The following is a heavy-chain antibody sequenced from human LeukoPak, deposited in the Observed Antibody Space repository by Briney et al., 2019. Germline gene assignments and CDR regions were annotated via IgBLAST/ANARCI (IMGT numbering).Heavy chain of an antibody. CDR3: AKDSAFYYIDV. CDR2: IRYNGNNQ. D-gene: IGHD3-10*01. CDR1: GFSFSTYW. Sequence: GGSLRLSCETSGFSFSTYWMSWVRQAPGKGLEWVAFIRYNGNNQYYADSVKGRFAISRDNSKNTLYLQMNSLKGDDTAVYYCAKDSAFYYIDVWGKGTTVIISS. J-gene: IGHJ6*03. V-gene: IGHV3-30*02.